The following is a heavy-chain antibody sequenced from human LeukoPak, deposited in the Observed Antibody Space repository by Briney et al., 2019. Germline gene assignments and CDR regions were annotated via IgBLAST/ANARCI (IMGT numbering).Heavy chain of an antibody. V-gene: IGHV1-2*02. D-gene: IGHD1-1*01. J-gene: IGHJ4*02. CDR3: AREGNNNWSDY. CDR1: GYAFTDYY. CDR2: TSPNSGGT. Sequence: VASMKVSCTTSGYAFTDYYIYWVRQAPGQGLEWMGWTSPNSGGTNYAQKFQGRVTMTRDTSISTAYMELNRLRSDDTAVYYCAREGNNNWSDYWGQGTLVTVSS.